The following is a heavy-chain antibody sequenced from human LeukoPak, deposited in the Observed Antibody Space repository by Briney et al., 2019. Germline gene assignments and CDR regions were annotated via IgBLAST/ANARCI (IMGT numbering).Heavy chain of an antibody. CDR2: INHSGTT. V-gene: IGHV4-34*01. CDR1: GRSFSDYY. J-gene: IGHJ4*02. CDR3: ASHYSSGSYRYTGSFDS. D-gene: IGHD3-16*02. Sequence: SETLSLTCAVYGRSFSDYYWSWIRQPPGKGLEWIGEINHSGTTNYSPSLKSRVSISVDTSKNQFSLKLNSVTAADAAMYYCASHYSSGSYRYTGSFDSWGQGMLVNVSS.